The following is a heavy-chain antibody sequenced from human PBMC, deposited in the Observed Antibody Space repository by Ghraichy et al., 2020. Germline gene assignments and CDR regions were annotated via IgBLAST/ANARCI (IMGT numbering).Heavy chain of an antibody. CDR3: ATSTLAGSFDY. V-gene: IGHV5-51*01. CDR1: GYSLTNYW. CDR2: IFPGDSDT. J-gene: IGHJ4*02. D-gene: IGHD2-2*01. Sequence: GSLNISCKDSGYSLTNYWTGWVRQMPGKGLEWIGIIFPGDSDTRYSPSFQGQVTISADKSSRTAYLQWSSLKASDTARYYCATSTLAGSFDYWGQGTLVTVSS.